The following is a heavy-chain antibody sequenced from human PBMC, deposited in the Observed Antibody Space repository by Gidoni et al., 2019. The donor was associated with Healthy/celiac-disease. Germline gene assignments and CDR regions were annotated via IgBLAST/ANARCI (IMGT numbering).Heavy chain of an antibody. J-gene: IGHJ5*02. D-gene: IGHD3-10*01. Sequence: QVQLQQWGAGLLKPSETLSLTGAVDGGSVSGYSWSWIRRPPGKGLEVIGEINHRGSTNYNPSLKSRVTISVDTSKNQFSLKLSSVTAADTAVYYCARAFGSGSYYKLGWFDPWGQGTLVTVSS. CDR1: GGSVSGYS. CDR2: INHRGST. CDR3: ARAFGSGSYYKLGWFDP. V-gene: IGHV4-34*01.